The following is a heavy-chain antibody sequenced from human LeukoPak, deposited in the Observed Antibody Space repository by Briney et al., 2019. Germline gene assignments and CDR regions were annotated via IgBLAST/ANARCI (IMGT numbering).Heavy chain of an antibody. CDR1: GFTFSSYG. V-gene: IGHV3-23*01. CDR2: ITRAGSP. J-gene: IGHJ4*02. Sequence: GGSLRLSCAASGFTFSSYGMHWVRQAPGKGLEWLSVITRAGSPYYADSVKGRFTISRDNARNTVYLQLNSLRNEDTALYYCAKEHLKYANDNRGSFDYWGQGTLVTVSS. D-gene: IGHD3-22*01. CDR3: AKEHLKYANDNRGSFDY.